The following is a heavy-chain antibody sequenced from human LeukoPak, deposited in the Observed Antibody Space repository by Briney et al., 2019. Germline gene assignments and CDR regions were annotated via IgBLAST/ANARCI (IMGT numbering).Heavy chain of an antibody. D-gene: IGHD1-26*01. J-gene: IGHJ4*02. CDR2: ISSSGSTI. Sequence: PVGSLRLSCAASGFMFSSYEMNWVRQAPGKGLEWISHISSSGSTIYYADSVKGRLTISRDNAKNSLYLQMNSLRAEDTAVYYCAREGADGNYYFGYWGRGTLVTVSS. V-gene: IGHV3-48*03. CDR3: AREGADGNYYFGY. CDR1: GFMFSSYE.